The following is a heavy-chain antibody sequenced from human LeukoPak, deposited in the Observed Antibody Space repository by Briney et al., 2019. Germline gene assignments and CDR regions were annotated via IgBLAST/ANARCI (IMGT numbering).Heavy chain of an antibody. J-gene: IGHJ4*02. Sequence: ASVKVSCKVSGYTLTELSMHWVRQAPGKGLEWMGGFDPEDGETIYAQKFQGRVTMTEDTSTDTAYMELSSLRSEDTAVYYCSGSSQIQDPFDYWGQGTLVTVSS. CDR3: SGSSQIQDPFDY. CDR2: FDPEDGET. D-gene: IGHD1-26*01. CDR1: GYTLTELS. V-gene: IGHV1-24*01.